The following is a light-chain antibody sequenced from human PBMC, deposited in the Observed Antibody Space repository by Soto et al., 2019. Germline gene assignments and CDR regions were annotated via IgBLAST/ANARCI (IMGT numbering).Light chain of an antibody. Sequence: EIVLTQSPGILSLSPGERASLSCRASQSVSSNYLAWYQQKPGQAPRLLIYGASSRATGIPDRFSGSGSGTDFTLTVSRLEPEDCAVYYCQQYGSSPLTFGGGTRVQIK. CDR1: QSVSSNY. CDR3: QQYGSSPLT. J-gene: IGKJ4*01. CDR2: GAS. V-gene: IGKV3-20*01.